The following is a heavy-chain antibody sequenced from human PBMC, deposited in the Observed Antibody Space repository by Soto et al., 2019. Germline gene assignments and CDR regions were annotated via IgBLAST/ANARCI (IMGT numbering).Heavy chain of an antibody. V-gene: IGHV3-53*01. CDR2: IYSGGST. Sequence: EVQLVESGGGLIQPGGSLRLSCAASGFTFSSNDMNWVRQAPGKGLEWVSLIYSGGSTYYADSVKARFTISRDNSKNTLSLQMSSLRAEDTAVYYCATRPLLPGAPWGQGTMVTVSS. J-gene: IGHJ3*01. D-gene: IGHD3-22*01. CDR1: GFTFSSND. CDR3: ATRPLLPGAP.